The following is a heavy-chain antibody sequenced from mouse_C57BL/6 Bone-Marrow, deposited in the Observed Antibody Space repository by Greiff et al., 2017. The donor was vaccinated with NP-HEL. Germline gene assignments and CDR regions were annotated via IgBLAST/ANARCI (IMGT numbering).Heavy chain of an antibody. J-gene: IGHJ3*01. CDR2: IDPETGGT. CDR3: TNYYGSSYTFAY. Sequence: VQLVESGAELVRPGASVTLSCKASGYTFTDYEMHWVKQTPVHGLEWIGAIDPETGGTAYNQKFKGKAILTADKSSSTAYMELRSLTSEDSAVYYCTNYYGSSYTFAYWGQGTLVTVSA. CDR1: GYTFTDYE. V-gene: IGHV1-15*01. D-gene: IGHD1-1*01.